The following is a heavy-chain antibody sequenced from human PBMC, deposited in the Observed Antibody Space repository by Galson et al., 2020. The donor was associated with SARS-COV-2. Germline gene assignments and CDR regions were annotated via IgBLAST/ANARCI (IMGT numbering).Heavy chain of an antibody. CDR3: ARELQNGDYWWL. CDR1: GFTVSSNY. J-gene: IGHJ4*02. CDR2: IYNDGRT. V-gene: IGHV3-53*04. Sequence: QAGGSLRLSCSASGFTVSSNYMSWVRQAPGKGLQWVSVIYNDGRTYYADSVKGRFTISRQNSNNTVYLQMNSLRPEDTAVYYCARELQNGDYWWLWGQGALVTVSS. D-gene: IGHD4-17*01.